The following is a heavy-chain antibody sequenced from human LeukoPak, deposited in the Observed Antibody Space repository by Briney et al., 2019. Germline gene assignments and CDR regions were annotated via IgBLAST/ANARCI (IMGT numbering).Heavy chain of an antibody. V-gene: IGHV1-8*01. D-gene: IGHD2-2*01. CDR1: GYTFTSHD. CDR3: ARETVVPAAIDY. CDR2: MNPNSGNT. Sequence: ASVKVSCKASGYTFTSHDINWVRQATGQGLEWMGWMNPNSGNTGYAQKFQGRVTMTRNTSISTAYMELSSLRSEDTAVYYCARETVVPAAIDYWGQGTLVTVSS. J-gene: IGHJ4*02.